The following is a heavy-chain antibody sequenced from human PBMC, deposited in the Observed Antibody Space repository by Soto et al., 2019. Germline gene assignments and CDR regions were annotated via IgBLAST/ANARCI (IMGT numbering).Heavy chain of an antibody. CDR3: ARGSSYCSGGSCYLGGDYYYYMDV. Sequence: ASVKVSCKASGYTFTSYDINWVRQATGQGLEWMGWMNPNSGNTGYAQKFQGRVTMTRNTSISTAYMELSSLRSEDTAVYYCARGSSYCSGGSCYLGGDYYYYMDVWGKGTTVTVSS. J-gene: IGHJ6*03. V-gene: IGHV1-8*01. D-gene: IGHD2-15*01. CDR2: MNPNSGNT. CDR1: GYTFTSYD.